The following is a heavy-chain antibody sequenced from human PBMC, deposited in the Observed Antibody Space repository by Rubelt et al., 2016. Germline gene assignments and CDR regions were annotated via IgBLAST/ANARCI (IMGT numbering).Heavy chain of an antibody. J-gene: IGHJ4*02. V-gene: IGHV1-2*02. Sequence: QVRLVQSGAEVKKPGASVKVSCKAAKYAFTNYFIHWLRQAPGQGLEWMGWINPNSGETNYAQKSRGRVTLTRDTYITTGYMELTRLRSDDTAVYYCAREVSESSYWGQGTLVTVSS. CDR2: INPNSGET. CDR1: KYAFTNYF. CDR3: AREVSESSY.